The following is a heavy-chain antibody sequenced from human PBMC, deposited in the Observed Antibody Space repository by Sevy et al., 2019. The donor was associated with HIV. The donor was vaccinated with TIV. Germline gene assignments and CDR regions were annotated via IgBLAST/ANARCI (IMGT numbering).Heavy chain of an antibody. V-gene: IGHV3-7*01. CDR3: ARGSFYYGSGSRSYYFDY. CDR2: IKQDGSEK. D-gene: IGHD3-10*01. CDR1: GFTFSSYW. J-gene: IGHJ4*02. Sequence: GGSLRLSCAASGFTFSSYWMSWVRQAPGKGLEWVANIKQDGSEKYYADSVKGRFTISRDNAKNSLYLQMNSLRAEDTAVYYCARGSFYYGSGSRSYYFDYWGQGTLVTVSS.